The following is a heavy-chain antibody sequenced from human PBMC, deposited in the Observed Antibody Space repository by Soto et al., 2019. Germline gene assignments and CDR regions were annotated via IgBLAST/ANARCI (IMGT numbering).Heavy chain of an antibody. CDR2: ISGSGGST. J-gene: IGHJ3*02. CDR1: GFTFSSYW. CDR3: AKGSSYYYDSSGYRNAFDI. V-gene: IGHV3-23*01. D-gene: IGHD3-22*01. Sequence: HPGGSLRLSCAASGFTFSSYWMSWVRQAPGKGLEWVSAISGSGGSTYYADSVKGRFTISRDNSKNTLYLQMNSLRAEDTAVYYCAKGSSYYYDSSGYRNAFDIWGQGTMVTVSS.